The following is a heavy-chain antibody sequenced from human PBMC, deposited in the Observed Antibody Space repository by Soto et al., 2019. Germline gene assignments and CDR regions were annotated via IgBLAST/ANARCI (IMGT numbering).Heavy chain of an antibody. D-gene: IGHD2-2*01. J-gene: IGHJ5*02. CDR3: ARACSSTSRTNWFDP. V-gene: IGHV3-21*01. Sequence: GGSLRLSCAASGFTFSSYSMNWVRQAPGKGLEWVSSISSSSSYIYYADSVKGRFTISRDNAKNSLYLQMNSLRAEDTAVYYCARACSSTSRTNWFDPWGQGTLVTVSS. CDR2: ISSSSSYI. CDR1: GFTFSSYS.